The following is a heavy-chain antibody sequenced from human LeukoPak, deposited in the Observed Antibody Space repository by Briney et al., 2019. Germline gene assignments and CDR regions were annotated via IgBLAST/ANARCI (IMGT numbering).Heavy chain of an antibody. CDR3: VKDNPLDY. CDR2: IRHDGNKK. CDR1: GFTFSSSA. J-gene: IGHJ4*02. V-gene: IGHV3-30*02. Sequence: PGGSLRLSCAASGFTFSSSAMSWVRQAPGKGLDWVAFIRHDGNKKLYADSVKGRFTISRDNSKNTLYLYVNSLRPDDSAVYYCVKDNPLDYWGQGTLVIVSS.